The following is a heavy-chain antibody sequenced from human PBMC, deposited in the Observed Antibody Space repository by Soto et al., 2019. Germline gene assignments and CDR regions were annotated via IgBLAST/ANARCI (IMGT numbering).Heavy chain of an antibody. J-gene: IGHJ4*02. Sequence: LRLSCAASGFTFSSYGMHWVRQAPGKGLEWVAVIWYDGSNKYYADSVKGRFTISRDNSKSTLYLQMNSLRAEDTAVYYCARDNSLFDYWGQGTLVTVSS. CDR2: IWYDGSNK. CDR1: GFTFSSYG. CDR3: ARDNSLFDY. V-gene: IGHV3-33*01. D-gene: IGHD6-13*01.